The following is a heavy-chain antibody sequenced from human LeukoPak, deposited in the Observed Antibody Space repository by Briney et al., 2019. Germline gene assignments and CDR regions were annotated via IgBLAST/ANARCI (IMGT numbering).Heavy chain of an antibody. D-gene: IGHD3-22*01. CDR1: GYTFTSYG. Sequence: ASVKVSCKASGYTFTSYGISWVRQAPGQGLEWMGWISAYNGNTNYAQKLQGRVTMTTDTSTSTAYMELRRLRSDETAVYHCARGQITMIVGLPGDYWGQGTLVTVSS. CDR3: ARGQITMIVGLPGDY. J-gene: IGHJ4*02. V-gene: IGHV1-18*01. CDR2: ISAYNGNT.